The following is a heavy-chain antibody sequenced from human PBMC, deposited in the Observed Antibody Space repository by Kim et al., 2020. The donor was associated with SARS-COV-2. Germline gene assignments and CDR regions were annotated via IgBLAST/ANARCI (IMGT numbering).Heavy chain of an antibody. V-gene: IGHV3-30*01. CDR3: ARDGLAGTWDDAFAI. Sequence: DSVKGRFTISRDNSKTTRYLQMNRLGAEDTAVYYCARDGLAGTWDDAFAIWGQETMVTVSS. D-gene: IGHD6-19*01. J-gene: IGHJ3*02.